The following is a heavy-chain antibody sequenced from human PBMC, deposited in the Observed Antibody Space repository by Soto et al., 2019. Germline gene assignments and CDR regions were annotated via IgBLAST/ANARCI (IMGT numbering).Heavy chain of an antibody. D-gene: IGHD6-13*01. V-gene: IGHV3-23*01. CDR3: AKRPLTAAGFDY. CDR1: GFTFSNYA. J-gene: IGHJ4*02. Sequence: EVQLLESGGGLVQPGGSLRLSCAASGFTFSNYAMTWVRQAPGKGLEWVSVITGRGGGTYFVDSVKGRFTISRDNSKNTVYLQMNSLRAEDTAVYYCAKRPLTAAGFDYWGQGTLVTVSS. CDR2: ITGRGGGT.